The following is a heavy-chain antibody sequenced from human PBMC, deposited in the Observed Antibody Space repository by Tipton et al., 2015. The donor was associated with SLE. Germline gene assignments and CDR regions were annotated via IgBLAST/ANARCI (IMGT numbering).Heavy chain of an antibody. D-gene: IGHD6-13*01. V-gene: IGHV4-39*07. CDR2: IYSSGGT. CDR3: ARESRYSSNWLNAFDV. J-gene: IGHJ3*01. CDR1: GGSISSSHYY. Sequence: LRLSCTVSGGSISSSHYYWDWIRQPPGKGLEWLGSIYSSGGTYYNPSLKSRVTISVDTSKNQFSLELSSVTAADTAVYFCARESRYSSNWLNAFDVWGQGTMVTVSS.